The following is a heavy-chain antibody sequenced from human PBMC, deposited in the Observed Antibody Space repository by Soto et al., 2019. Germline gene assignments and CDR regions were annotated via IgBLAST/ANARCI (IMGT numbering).Heavy chain of an antibody. Sequence: GGSLRLSCQASVFNVDNYGMHWVRQAPGKGLEWVAVITYDGSFQYYADSVKGRFTISRDNSKNTLSLHLNTLKPEDTAVYHCAKDRVGGTFYTPLAFWGQGTLVTVSS. CDR1: VFNVDNYG. CDR2: ITYDGSFQ. D-gene: IGHD1-7*01. J-gene: IGHJ4*02. CDR3: AKDRVGGTFYTPLAF. V-gene: IGHV3-30*18.